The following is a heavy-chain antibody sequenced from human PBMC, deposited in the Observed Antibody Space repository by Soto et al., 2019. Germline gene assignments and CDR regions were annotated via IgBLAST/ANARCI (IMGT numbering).Heavy chain of an antibody. V-gene: IGHV3-7*03. J-gene: IGHJ6*02. CDR2: IKDDGSDE. Sequence: EVQLVESGGGLVQPGGSLRLSCAASGFTFSRYWMSWVRQAPGKGLEWVANIKDDGSDEYYVDSVKGRFTVSRDNAKNSLYLQLSGLRDEDTAVYYCARKQTTATSFRTYYYGLDVWGQGTPVTVSS. D-gene: IGHD4-17*01. CDR3: ARKQTTATSFRTYYYGLDV. CDR1: GFTFSRYW.